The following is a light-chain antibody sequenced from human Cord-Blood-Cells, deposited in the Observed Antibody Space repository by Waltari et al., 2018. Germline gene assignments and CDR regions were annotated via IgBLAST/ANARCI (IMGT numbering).Light chain of an antibody. CDR3: QQYYSFPPT. CDR2: DAS. J-gene: IGKJ1*01. Sequence: VIWLTQSPSLLSASTGDRVTLSCRMGRGVSSYLAWYQQKPGKAPELLIYDASTLQSGVPSRFCGSGSGTDFILTISCLQSEDFATYYCQQYYSFPPTFGQGTKVEIK. V-gene: IGKV1D-8*01. CDR1: RGVSSY.